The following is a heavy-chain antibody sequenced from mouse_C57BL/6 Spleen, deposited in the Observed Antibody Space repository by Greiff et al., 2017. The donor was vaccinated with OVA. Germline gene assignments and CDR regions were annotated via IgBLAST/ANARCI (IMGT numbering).Heavy chain of an antibody. CDR3: EDGSSSGAMDY. Sequence: VQLQQSGAELVKPGASVKISCKASGYAFSSYWMNWVKQRPGKGLEWIGQIYPGDGDTNYNGKFKGKATLTADKSSSTAYLQLSSLTSEDSAVYFCEDGSSSGAMDYWGQGTSVTVSS. V-gene: IGHV1-80*01. D-gene: IGHD1-1*01. CDR1: GYAFSSYW. CDR2: IYPGDGDT. J-gene: IGHJ4*01.